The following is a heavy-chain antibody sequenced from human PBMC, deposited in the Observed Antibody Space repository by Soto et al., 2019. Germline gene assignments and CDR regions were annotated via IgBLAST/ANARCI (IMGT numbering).Heavy chain of an antibody. CDR1: GYNFAGYW. V-gene: IGHV5-51*01. D-gene: IGHD3-3*01. CDR3: ARGGVSTRTFDY. Sequence: PGESLKISCNGSGYNFAGYWIAWVSQMPGKGLELMGIIYPSDSDTRYRPSFQGQVTISADKSISSAHLQWSSLRASDTAMYYCARGGVSTRTFDYWGQGTPVTVSS. CDR2: IYPSDSDT. J-gene: IGHJ4*02.